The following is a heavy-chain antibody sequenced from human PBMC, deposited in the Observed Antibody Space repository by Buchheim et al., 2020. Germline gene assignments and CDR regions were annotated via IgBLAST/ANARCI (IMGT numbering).Heavy chain of an antibody. CDR2: INTDGGYT. CDR3: AKDQNYYGSGSHFDY. D-gene: IGHD3-10*01. CDR1: GFTFSSYW. Sequence: EVQLVESGGGLVQPGGSLRLSCAASGFTFSSYWMHWVRQAPGKGLVWVSRINTDGGYTRYADSVKGRFTISRDNAKNTLYLQMNSLRAEDTAVYYCAKDQNYYGSGSHFDYWGQGTL. J-gene: IGHJ4*02. V-gene: IGHV3-74*01.